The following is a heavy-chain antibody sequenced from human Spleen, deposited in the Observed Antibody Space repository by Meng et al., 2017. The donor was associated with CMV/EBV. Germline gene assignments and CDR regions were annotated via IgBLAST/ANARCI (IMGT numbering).Heavy chain of an antibody. D-gene: IGHD1-26*01. V-gene: IGHV3-21*01. CDR3: ARSWDGMDV. CDR2: ISSSGGAI. CDR1: GFTFRKYT. J-gene: IGHJ6*02. Sequence: GESLKISCAASGFTFRKYTMNWVRRAPGKGLEWVSSISSSGGAIQYSDSVKGRFTISRDNAKNSVYLLMSSLRAEDTAVYYCARSWDGMDVWGQGTTVTVSS.